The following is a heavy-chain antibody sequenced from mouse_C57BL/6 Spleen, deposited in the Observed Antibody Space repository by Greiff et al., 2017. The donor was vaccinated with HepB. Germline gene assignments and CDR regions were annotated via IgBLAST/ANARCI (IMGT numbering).Heavy chain of an antibody. Sequence: QVQLQQSGAELVRPGASVTLSCKASGYTFTDYEMHWVKQTPVHGLEWIGAIDPETGGTAYNQKFKGKAILTADKSSSTAYMQLRSLTSEDSAVYYCTRRSYDDGSWFAYWGQGTLVTVSA. J-gene: IGHJ3*01. CDR1: GYTFTDYE. CDR2: IDPETGGT. V-gene: IGHV1-15*01. CDR3: TRRSYDDGSWFAY. D-gene: IGHD2-12*01.